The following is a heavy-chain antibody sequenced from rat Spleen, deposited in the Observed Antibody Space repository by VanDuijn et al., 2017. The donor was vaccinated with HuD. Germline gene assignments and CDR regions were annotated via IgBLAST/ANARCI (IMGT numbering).Heavy chain of an antibody. D-gene: IGHD4-3*01. CDR3: AKEGFGVTFAY. CDR2: INTVGART. J-gene: IGHJ3*01. CDR1: GFTFSSYW. V-gene: IGHV5-58*01. Sequence: EVQLVETGGGLVQPGRSLRLSCVASGFTFSSYWMYWIRQAPGKGLEWVSSINTVGARTYYPDSVKGRFTISRDKAENTVYLQMNSLRSEDTATYYCAKEGFGVTFAYWGQGTLVTVSS.